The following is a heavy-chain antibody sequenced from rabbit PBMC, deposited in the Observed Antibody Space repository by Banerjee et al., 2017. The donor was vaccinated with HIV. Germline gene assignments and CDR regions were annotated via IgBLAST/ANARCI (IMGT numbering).Heavy chain of an antibody. CDR1: GFSFSSSYW. CDR3: ASSAYGVYGYAFNL. V-gene: IGHV1S40*01. D-gene: IGHD6-1*01. Sequence: QSLEESGGDLVKPGASLTLTCTASGFSFSSSYWIYWVRQAPGKGLEWIACIDAGSSRNTYYASWAKGRFTISKTSSTTVTLQMTSLTAADTATFFCASSAYGVYGYAFNLWGPGTLVTVS. CDR2: IDAGSSRNT. J-gene: IGHJ4*01.